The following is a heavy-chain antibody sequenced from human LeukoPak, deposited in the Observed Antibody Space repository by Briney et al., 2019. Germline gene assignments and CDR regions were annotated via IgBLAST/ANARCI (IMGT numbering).Heavy chain of an antibody. CDR3: ARDSSSWYRGGYYYYGMDV. V-gene: IGHV3-7*03. CDR2: IKQDGSEK. J-gene: IGHJ6*04. Sequence: GGSLRLSCAASGFTFSSYWVSWVRQAPGKGLEWVANIKQDGSEKYYVDSVKGRFTISRDNAKNSLYLQMNSLRAEDTAVYYCARDSSSWYRGGYYYYGMDVWGKGTTVTVSS. CDR1: GFTFSSYW. D-gene: IGHD6-13*01.